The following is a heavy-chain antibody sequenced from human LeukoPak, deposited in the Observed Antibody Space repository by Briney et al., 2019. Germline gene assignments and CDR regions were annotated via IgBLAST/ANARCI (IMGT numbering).Heavy chain of an antibody. J-gene: IGHJ4*02. V-gene: IGHV4-34*01. CDR1: GGSFSGYY. D-gene: IGHD3-10*01. Sequence: PSETLSLTCAVYGGSFSGYYWSWIRQPPGKGLEWIGEINHSGSTNYNPSLKSRVTISVDTSKNRFSLKLSSVTAADTAVYYCARGYYGSGSYYSWGFWGQGTLVTVSS. CDR2: INHSGST. CDR3: ARGYYGSGSYYSWGF.